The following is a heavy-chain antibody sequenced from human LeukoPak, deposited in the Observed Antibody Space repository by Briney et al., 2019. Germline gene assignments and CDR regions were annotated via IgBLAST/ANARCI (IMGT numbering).Heavy chain of an antibody. CDR2: ISYDGSNK. Sequence: GGSLRLSCAASGFTFSSYAMHWVRQAPGKGLEWVAVISYDGSNKYYADSVKGRFTISRDNSKNTLYLQMNSLRAEDTAVYHCARANSLVVVVAATVDYWGQGTLVTVSS. CDR3: ARANSLVVVVAATVDY. J-gene: IGHJ4*02. D-gene: IGHD2-15*01. V-gene: IGHV3-30-3*01. CDR1: GFTFSSYA.